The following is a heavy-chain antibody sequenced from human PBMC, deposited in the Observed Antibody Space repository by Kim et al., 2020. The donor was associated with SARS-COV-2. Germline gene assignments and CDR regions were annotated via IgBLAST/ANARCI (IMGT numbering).Heavy chain of an antibody. V-gene: IGHV3-49*03. Sequence: GGSLRLSCTASGFTFGDYAMSWFRQAPGKGLEWVGFISSKAYGGTTEYAASVKGRFTISRDDSKSIAYLQMNSLKTEDTAVYYCTTYDSSGYYYVNYFDYWGQGTLGTVSS. CDR2: ISSKAYGGTT. D-gene: IGHD3-22*01. CDR3: TTYDSSGYYYVNYFDY. CDR1: GFTFGDYA. J-gene: IGHJ4*02.